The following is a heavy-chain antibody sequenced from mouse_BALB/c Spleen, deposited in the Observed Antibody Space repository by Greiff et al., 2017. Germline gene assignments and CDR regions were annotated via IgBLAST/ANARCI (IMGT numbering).Heavy chain of an antibody. CDR2: INPSNGGT. J-gene: IGHJ3*01. Sequence: VQLQQSGAELVKPGASVKLSCKASGYTFTSYYMYWVKQRPGQGLEWIGEINPSNGGTNFNEKFKSKATLTVDKSSSTAYMQLSSLTSEDSAVYYCTRSEGFYYGSSPFAYWGQGTLVTVSA. V-gene: IGHV1S81*02. CDR3: TRSEGFYYGSSPFAY. CDR1: GYTFTSYY. D-gene: IGHD1-1*01.